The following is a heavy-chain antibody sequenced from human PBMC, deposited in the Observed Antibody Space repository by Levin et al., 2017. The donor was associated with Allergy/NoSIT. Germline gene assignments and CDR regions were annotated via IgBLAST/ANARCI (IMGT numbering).Heavy chain of an antibody. V-gene: IGHV3-21*01. CDR3: ARVKFLAYGMDV. CDR1: GFTFSTSS. CDR2: ISGSSDYI. D-gene: IGHD2/OR15-2a*01. Sequence: LSLTCATSGFTFSTSSMNWVRQAPGKGLEWVSSISGSSDYIYYADSVRGRFTISRDNAKNSLYLQMNSLRAEDTAVYYCARVKFLAYGMDVWGQGTTVTLSS. J-gene: IGHJ6*02.